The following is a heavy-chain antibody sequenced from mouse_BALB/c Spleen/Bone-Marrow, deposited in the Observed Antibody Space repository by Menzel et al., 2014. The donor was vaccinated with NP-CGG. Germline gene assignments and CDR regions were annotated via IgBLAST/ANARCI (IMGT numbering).Heavy chain of an antibody. D-gene: IGHD3-3*01. CDR2: IDPANGYT. J-gene: IGHJ2*01. Sequence: EVMLVESGAELVKPGASVWLSCTASGFNIKDIYIHWMKQRPEQGLEWIGRIDPANGYTKFDPKFQDKATITADTSSNTANLQLGSLTSEDTAVYYCASSGTGGYFDCWGQGTTLTVSS. CDR3: ASSGTGGYFDC. CDR1: GFNIKDIY. V-gene: IGHV14-3*02.